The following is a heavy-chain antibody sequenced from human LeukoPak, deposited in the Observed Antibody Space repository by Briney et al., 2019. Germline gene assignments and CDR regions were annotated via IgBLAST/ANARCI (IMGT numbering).Heavy chain of an antibody. D-gene: IGHD1-26*01. CDR1: GGTFSSYA. Sequence: SVKVSCKASGGTFSSYAISWVRQARGQGLEWMGGIIPIFGTANYAQKFQGRVTITADESTSTAYMELSSLRSEDTAVYYCARDMAIVGAPDRGAFDIWGPGTMVTVSS. J-gene: IGHJ3*02. V-gene: IGHV1-69*13. CDR3: ARDMAIVGAPDRGAFDI. CDR2: IIPIFGTA.